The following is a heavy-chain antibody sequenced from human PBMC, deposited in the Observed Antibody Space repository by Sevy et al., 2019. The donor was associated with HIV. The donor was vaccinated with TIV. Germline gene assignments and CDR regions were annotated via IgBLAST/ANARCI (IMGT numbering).Heavy chain of an antibody. D-gene: IGHD3-22*01. CDR2: ISSSGTTI. Sequence: GGSLRLSCEASGFTFSSYEMNWVRQAPGKGLEWVSYISSSGTTIKYADSVKGRFTISRDNANNSLYMQMNRLRAEDTAVYYGARVDANYDKGFDPWGQGTLVTVSS. V-gene: IGHV3-48*03. CDR3: ARVDANYDKGFDP. CDR1: GFTFSSYE. J-gene: IGHJ5*02.